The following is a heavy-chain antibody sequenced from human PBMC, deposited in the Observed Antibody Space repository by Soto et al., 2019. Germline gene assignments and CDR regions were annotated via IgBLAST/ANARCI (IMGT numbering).Heavy chain of an antibody. J-gene: IGHJ5*02. D-gene: IGHD3-3*01. V-gene: IGHV3-23*01. CDR2: ISGSGGST. CDR3: AKLHQIFGVVIIPKNWFDP. Sequence: HPGGSLRLSCAASGFTFSSYAMSWVRQAPGKGLEWVSAISGSGGSTYYADSVKGRFTISRDNSKNTLYLQMNSLRAEDTAVYYCAKLHQIFGVVIIPKNWFDPWGQGTLVTVYS. CDR1: GFTFSSYA.